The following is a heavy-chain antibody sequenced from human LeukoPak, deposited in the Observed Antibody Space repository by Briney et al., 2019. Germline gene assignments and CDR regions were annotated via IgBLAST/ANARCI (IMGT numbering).Heavy chain of an antibody. V-gene: IGHV3-21*01. Sequence: PGGSLRLSCAASGFTFTSYSMNWVRQAPGKGLEWVSSISSSSYIYYADSVKGRFTISRDNAKNSLYLQMNSLRAEDTAVYYCARDMITFRYYYGMDVWGKGTTVTVSS. J-gene: IGHJ6*04. CDR1: GFTFTSYS. CDR3: ARDMITFRYYYGMDV. CDR2: ISSSSYI. D-gene: IGHD3-16*01.